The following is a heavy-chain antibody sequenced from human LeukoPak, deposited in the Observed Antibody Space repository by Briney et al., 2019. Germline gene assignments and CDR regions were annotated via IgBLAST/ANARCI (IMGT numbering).Heavy chain of an antibody. CDR1: GFTFSGYA. CDR2: ISSNGGST. Sequence: GGSLRLSCAASGFTFSGYAMHWVRQALGKGLEYVSGISSNGGSTYYANSVKGRSTISRDNSKNTLYLQMGSLRAEDMAVYYCARAPGTNWFDPWGQGTLVTVSS. CDR3: ARAPGTNWFDP. V-gene: IGHV3-64*01. J-gene: IGHJ5*02.